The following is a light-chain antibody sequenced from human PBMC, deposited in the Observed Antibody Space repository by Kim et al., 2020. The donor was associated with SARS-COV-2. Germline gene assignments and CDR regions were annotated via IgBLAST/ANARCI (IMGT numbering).Light chain of an antibody. CDR1: RSDIGTYRY. J-gene: IGLJ3*02. V-gene: IGLV2-14*03. CDR2: DVS. Sequence: QSALTQPASVSGSPGQSITISCTGSRSDIGTYRYVSWYQQHPGKAPKLMIYDVSERPSGVSTRFSGSKSGNTASLTISGLQAEDEADYYCSSYIRSSSFAFGGGTKVTVL. CDR3: SSYIRSSSFA.